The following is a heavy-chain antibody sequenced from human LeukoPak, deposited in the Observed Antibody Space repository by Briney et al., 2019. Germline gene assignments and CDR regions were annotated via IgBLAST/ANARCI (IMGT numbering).Heavy chain of an antibody. Sequence: PGGSLRLSCAASGFTFDDYGMSWVRQAPGKGLEWVSGINWNGGSTGYADSVKGRFTISRDNAKNSLYPQMNSLRAEDTALYYCARETYDSSGYYSSYYYYYMDVWGKGTTVTISS. D-gene: IGHD3-22*01. CDR2: INWNGGST. CDR3: ARETYDSSGYYSSYYYYYMDV. J-gene: IGHJ6*03. V-gene: IGHV3-20*04. CDR1: GFTFDDYG.